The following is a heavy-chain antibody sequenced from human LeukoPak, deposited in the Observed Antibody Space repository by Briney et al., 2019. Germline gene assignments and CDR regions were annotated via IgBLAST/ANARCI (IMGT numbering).Heavy chain of an antibody. V-gene: IGHV4-39*07. D-gene: IGHD3-22*01. CDR1: GGSISSSSYY. J-gene: IGHJ4*02. CDR3: ARVTGYVIEDYFDY. Sequence: PSETLSLTCTVSGGSISSSSYYWGWIRQPPGKGLEWIGCIYYTGSTYYNPSLKSRVTISVDTSKNQFSLKLRSVTAADTAVYYCARVTGYVIEDYFDYWGQGTLVTVSS. CDR2: IYYTGST.